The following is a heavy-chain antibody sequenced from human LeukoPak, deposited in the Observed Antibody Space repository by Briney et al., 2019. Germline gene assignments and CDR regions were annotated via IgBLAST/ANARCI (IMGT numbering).Heavy chain of an antibody. J-gene: IGHJ4*02. CDR2: IKQDGSEK. D-gene: IGHD2-21*01. CDR3: ARVRCGDCYYFDY. Sequence: GGSLRLSCAASGFTFSSYWMSWVRQAPGKGLEWVANIKQDGSEKYYVDSVKGRFTISRDNAKNSLYLQMNSMRAEDTAVYYCARVRCGDCYYFDYWGQGTLVTVSS. V-gene: IGHV3-7*01. CDR1: GFTFSSYW.